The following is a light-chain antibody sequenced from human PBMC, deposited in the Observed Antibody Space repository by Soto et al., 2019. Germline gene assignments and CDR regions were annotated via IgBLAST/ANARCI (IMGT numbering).Light chain of an antibody. V-gene: IGKV3-20*01. CDR3: QQYDTSPRT. Sequence: EVMLTQSPGTLSLSPGERATLSCRASQSVSSNYLAWSQQRSGQAPRLLIYGASNRATGIPDRFSGSGSGTDFTLTIRRLEPEDLAVYYGQQYDTSPRTFGQGTKVEFK. CDR2: GAS. CDR1: QSVSSNY. J-gene: IGKJ1*01.